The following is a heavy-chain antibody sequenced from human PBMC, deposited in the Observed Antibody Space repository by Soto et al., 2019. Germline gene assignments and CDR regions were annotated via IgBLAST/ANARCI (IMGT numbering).Heavy chain of an antibody. Sequence: QLQLQESGPGLVKPSETLSLTCTVSGASISSNSYYWGWIRQPPGKGLESIGTIYYSGSTYYNPSLKCRVTMSLDTSKSQHSVKAISVTAADMAVYYCARQGVRAWGLFDHWGQGPLVTVSS. J-gene: IGHJ5*02. CDR3: ARQGVRAWGLFDH. CDR2: IYYSGST. CDR1: GASISSNSYY. V-gene: IGHV4-39*01. D-gene: IGHD7-27*01.